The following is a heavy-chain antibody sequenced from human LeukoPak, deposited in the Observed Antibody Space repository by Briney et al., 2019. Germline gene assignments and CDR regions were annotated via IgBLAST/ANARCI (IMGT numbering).Heavy chain of an antibody. V-gene: IGHV4-61*02. CDR2: IDTSGGT. J-gene: IGHJ2*01. CDR3: ARDKTRWYFAL. Sequence: SETLSLTCTVSVGSISSGSCCWSWIRQAAGKGLEWIGRIDTSGGTNYNPSLKSRVTISIDTSKNQVSLKVSSVTAADTAVYYCARDKTRWYFALWGRGTLVTVSS. CDR1: VGSISSGSCC.